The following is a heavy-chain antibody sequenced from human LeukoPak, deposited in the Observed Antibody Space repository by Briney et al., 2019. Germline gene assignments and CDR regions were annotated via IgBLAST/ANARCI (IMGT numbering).Heavy chain of an antibody. V-gene: IGHV3-74*01. CDR2: INSDGSTT. D-gene: IGHD1-14*01. J-gene: IGHJ4*02. Sequence: GGSLRLSCADSGFTFSSYWMHWVHQAPGKGLVWISRINSDGSTTNYADSVKGRFTISRDNAKNTLYLQMNSLRAEDTAMYYCARGSAVTGVHWGQGTLVTVSS. CDR1: GFTFSSYW. CDR3: ARGSAVTGVH.